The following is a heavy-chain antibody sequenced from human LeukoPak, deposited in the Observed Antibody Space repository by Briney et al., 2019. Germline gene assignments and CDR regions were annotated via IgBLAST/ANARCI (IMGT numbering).Heavy chain of an antibody. CDR3: ARAQTYGDSSLLLDY. D-gene: IGHD2-21*02. CDR2: INWNCGNT. CDR1: GFTFSSYG. Sequence: PGGSLRLSCAASGFTFSSYGMSGVRQAPGEGVEGVSGINWNCGNTVCADSVEVRFTISRDNAKTPQYLPMTSLSVEDTALYHCARAQTYGDSSLLLDYWGQGTLVTVSS. J-gene: IGHJ4*02. V-gene: IGHV3-20*01.